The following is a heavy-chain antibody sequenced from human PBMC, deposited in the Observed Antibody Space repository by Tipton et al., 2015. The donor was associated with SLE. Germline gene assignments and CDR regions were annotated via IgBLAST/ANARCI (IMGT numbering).Heavy chain of an antibody. CDR1: GGSVSSSTYY. J-gene: IGHJ5*02. CDR2: IRYDGSNK. Sequence: SLRLSCTVSGGSVSSSTYYWGWVRQPPGKGLEWVAFIRYDGSNKYYADSVKGRFTISRDNSKNTLYLQMNSLRAEDTAVYYCAKDQVEAGVAWPSWGFDPWGQGTLVTVS. CDR3: AKDQVEAGVAWPSWGFDP. D-gene: IGHD6-13*01. V-gene: IGHV3-30*02.